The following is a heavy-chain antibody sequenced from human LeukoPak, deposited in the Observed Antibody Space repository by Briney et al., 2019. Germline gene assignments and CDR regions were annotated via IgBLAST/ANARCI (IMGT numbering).Heavy chain of an antibody. D-gene: IGHD6-19*01. Sequence: GGSLRLSCAASGFTFSSYSMNWVRQAPGKGLEWVSSISSSSSYIYHTDSVKGRLTISRDNSKNTLYLHMNSLRAEDTALYYCAKDRGSGWYYFDYWGQGTLVTVSS. V-gene: IGHV3-21*04. CDR1: GFTFSSYS. J-gene: IGHJ4*02. CDR2: ISSSSSYI. CDR3: AKDRGSGWYYFDY.